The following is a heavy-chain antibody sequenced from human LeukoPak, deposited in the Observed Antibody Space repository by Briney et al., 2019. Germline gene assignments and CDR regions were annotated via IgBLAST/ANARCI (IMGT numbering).Heavy chain of an antibody. CDR3: ARRGEFLTGYYNWFDP. CDR1: GGSISSYY. V-gene: IGHV4-59*08. CDR2: IYYSGST. J-gene: IGHJ5*02. D-gene: IGHD3-9*01. Sequence: SETLSPTCTVSGGSISSYYWSWIRQPPGKGLEWIGYIYYSGSTNYNPSLKSRVTISVDTSKNQFSLKLSSVTAADTAVYYCARRGEFLTGYYNWFDPWGQGTLVTVSS.